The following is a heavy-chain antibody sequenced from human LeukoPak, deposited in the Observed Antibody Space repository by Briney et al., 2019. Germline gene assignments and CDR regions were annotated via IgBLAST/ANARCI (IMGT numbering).Heavy chain of an antibody. D-gene: IGHD3-22*01. CDR1: GYTFTDRY. J-gene: IGHJ1*01. Sequence: ASVKVSCTASGYTFTDRYIHGVRQAPGQGLEWMGWMKPNTGGTKYAEKFQGRVTMTRDTSISTAYMELNGLRSDDTAVYYCARGPGTRIVVSNEYFHHWGQGTLVTVSS. V-gene: IGHV1-2*02. CDR2: MKPNTGGT. CDR3: ARGPGTRIVVSNEYFHH.